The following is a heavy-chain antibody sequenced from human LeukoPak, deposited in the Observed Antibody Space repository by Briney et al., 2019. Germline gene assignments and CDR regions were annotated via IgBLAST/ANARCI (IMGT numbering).Heavy chain of an antibody. CDR3: VRRRYYDGSGYLE. D-gene: IGHD3-22*01. Sequence: SETLSLTCSVSGDSVSRSDSYWDWIRQPPGKGLEWIGTIYYSGRTYYSPSLKSRVTMSVDPSNNQFSLNLRSVTAADTALYYWVRRRYYDGSGYLEWGQGTLLSVSS. CDR2: IYYSGRT. J-gene: IGHJ1*01. CDR1: GDSVSRSDSY. V-gene: IGHV4-39*01.